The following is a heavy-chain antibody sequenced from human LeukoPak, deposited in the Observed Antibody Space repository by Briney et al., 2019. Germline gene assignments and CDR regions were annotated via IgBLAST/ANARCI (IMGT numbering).Heavy chain of an antibody. V-gene: IGHV3-7*03. Sequence: GGSLRLSCAASGFTFSSYWMSWVRQAPGKGLEWVANIKQDGSEKYYVDSVKGRFTISRDNAKNSLYLQMNSLRAEDTAVYYCAKVGITMVRGVIHEDAFDIWGQGTMVTVSS. D-gene: IGHD3-10*01. CDR3: AKVGITMVRGVIHEDAFDI. J-gene: IGHJ3*02. CDR1: GFTFSSYW. CDR2: IKQDGSEK.